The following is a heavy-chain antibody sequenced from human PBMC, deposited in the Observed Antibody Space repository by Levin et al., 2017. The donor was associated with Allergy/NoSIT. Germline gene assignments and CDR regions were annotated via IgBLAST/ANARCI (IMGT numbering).Heavy chain of an antibody. J-gene: IGHJ4*02. V-gene: IGHV3-21*01. CDR2: ISSSSSYI. CDR3: ARGNSGSYQPPNY. Sequence: SCAASGFTFSSYSMNWVRQAPGKGLEWVSSISSSSSYIYYADSVKGRFTISRDNAKNSLYLQMNSLRAEDTAVYYCARGNSGSYQPPNYWGQGTLVTVSS. CDR1: GFTFSSYS. D-gene: IGHD1-26*01.